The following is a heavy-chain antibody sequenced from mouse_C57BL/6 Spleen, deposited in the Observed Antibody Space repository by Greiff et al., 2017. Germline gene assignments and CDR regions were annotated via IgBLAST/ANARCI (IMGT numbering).Heavy chain of an antibody. CDR3: TRYDYGNFDY. Sequence: QVQLKESGAELVRPGASVTLSCKASGYTFTDYEMHWVKQTPVHGLEWIGAIDPETGGTAYNQKFKGKAILTADKSSSTAYMELRSLTSEDSAVYYCTRYDYGNFDYWGQGTTLTVSS. CDR2: IDPETGGT. CDR1: GYTFTDYE. D-gene: IGHD2-4*01. V-gene: IGHV1-15*01. J-gene: IGHJ2*01.